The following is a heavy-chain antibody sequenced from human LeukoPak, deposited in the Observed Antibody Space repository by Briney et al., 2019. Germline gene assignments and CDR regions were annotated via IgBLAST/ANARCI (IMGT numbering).Heavy chain of an antibody. J-gene: IGHJ5*02. V-gene: IGHV3-23*01. D-gene: IGHD6-25*01. CDR2: ISGSGGST. CDR1: GFTVSSNY. CDR3: AKLKSSGRYNWSDP. Sequence: GGSLRLSCAASGFTVSSNYMSWVRQAPGKGLEWVSAISGSGGSTYYADSVKGRFTISRDNSKNTLYLQMNSLRAEDTAVYYCAKLKSSGRYNWSDPWGQGTLVTVSS.